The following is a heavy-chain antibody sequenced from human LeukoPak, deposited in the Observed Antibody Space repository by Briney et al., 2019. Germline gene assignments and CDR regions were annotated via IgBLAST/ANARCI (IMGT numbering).Heavy chain of an antibody. CDR3: ASLGCSSTSCYNN. Sequence: GGSLRLSCAASGFTFSTYSMNWVRQAPGEGLEWVSYISSTGTTIYYADSVKGRFTISRDNAQNSLYLRMNSLRAEDTAVYYCASLGCSSTSCYNNWGQGTLVTVSS. J-gene: IGHJ4*02. CDR1: GFTFSTYS. D-gene: IGHD2-2*02. CDR2: ISSTGTTI. V-gene: IGHV3-48*01.